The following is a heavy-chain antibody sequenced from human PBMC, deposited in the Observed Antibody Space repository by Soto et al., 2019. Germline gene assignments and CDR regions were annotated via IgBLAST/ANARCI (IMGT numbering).Heavy chain of an antibody. CDR2: INHSGST. D-gene: IGHD6-13*01. V-gene: IGHV4-34*01. CDR3: ARVHSSRPTGYYYYYGMDV. Sequence: SETLSLTCAVYGGSFSGYYWSWIRQPPGKGLEWIGEINHSGSTNYNPSLKSRVTISVDTSKNQFSLKLSSVTAADTAVYYCARVHSSRPTGYYYYYGMDVWGQGTTVTVSS. CDR1: GGSFSGYY. J-gene: IGHJ6*02.